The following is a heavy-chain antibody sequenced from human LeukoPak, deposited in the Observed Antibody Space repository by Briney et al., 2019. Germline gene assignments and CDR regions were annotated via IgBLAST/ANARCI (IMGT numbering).Heavy chain of an antibody. CDR3: ARAYDILTGYYPNWFDP. CDR1: GGSFSGYY. Sequence: SVTLSLTCAVYGGSFSGYYWSWIRQPPGKGLEWIGEINHSGSTNYNPSLKSRVTISVDTSKNQFSLKLSSVTAADTAVYYCARAYDILTGYYPNWFDPWGQGTLVTVSS. CDR2: INHSGST. J-gene: IGHJ5*02. D-gene: IGHD3-9*01. V-gene: IGHV4-34*01.